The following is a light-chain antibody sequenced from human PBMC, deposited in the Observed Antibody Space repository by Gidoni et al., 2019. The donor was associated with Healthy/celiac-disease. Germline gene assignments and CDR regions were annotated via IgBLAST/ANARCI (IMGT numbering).Light chain of an antibody. J-gene: IGKJ1*01. Sequence: DIQMTQSPSTLSASVGDRATITCRASQSISSWLAWYQPKPGKAPKLLIYKASSLESGVPSRFSGSGSGTEFTLTISSLQPDDFATYYCQQYNSYWTFXXXTKVEIK. CDR3: QQYNSYWT. V-gene: IGKV1-5*03. CDR1: QSISSW. CDR2: KAS.